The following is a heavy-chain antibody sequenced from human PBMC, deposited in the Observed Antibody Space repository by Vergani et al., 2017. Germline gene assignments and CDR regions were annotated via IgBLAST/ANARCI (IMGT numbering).Heavy chain of an antibody. J-gene: IGHJ4*02. CDR3: ARQTDRTYYDFWSGYYYFDY. CDR2: IYYSGST. V-gene: IGHV4-39*01. CDR1: GGSISSSSYY. Sequence: QLQLQESGPGLVKPSETLSLTCTVSGGSISSSSYYWGWIRQPPGKGLEWIGSIYYSGSTYYNPSLKSRVTISVDTSKNQFSLKLSSVTAADTAVYYCARQTDRTYYDFWSGYYYFDYWGQGTLVTVSS. D-gene: IGHD3-3*01.